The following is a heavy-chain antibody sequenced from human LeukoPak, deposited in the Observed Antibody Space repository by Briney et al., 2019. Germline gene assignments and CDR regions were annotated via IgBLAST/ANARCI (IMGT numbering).Heavy chain of an antibody. J-gene: IGHJ4*02. V-gene: IGHV3-74*01. Sequence: GGSLRLSCAASGFTFSSYWMHWVPQAPGKGLVWVSRINGDGSSTGYADSVKGRFTISRDNAKNTLYLQMNSLRVEDTAVYYCARGNYLQANWGQGTLVTVSS. D-gene: IGHD5-24*01. CDR1: GFTFSSYW. CDR3: ARGNYLQAN. CDR2: INGDGSST.